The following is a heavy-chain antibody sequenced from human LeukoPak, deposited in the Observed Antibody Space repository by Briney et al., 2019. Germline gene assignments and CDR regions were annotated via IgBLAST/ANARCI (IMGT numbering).Heavy chain of an antibody. J-gene: IGHJ4*02. D-gene: IGHD3-10*01. CDR2: FDPEDGET. CDR1: GYTLTELS. CDR3: ATAAGFGEFYYFDY. V-gene: IGHV1-24*01. Sequence: ASVKVSCKVSGYTLTELSMHWVRQAPGKGLERMGGFDPEDGETIYAQKFQGRVTMTEDTSTDTAYMELSSLRSEDTAVYYCATAAGFGEFYYFDYWGQGTLVTVSS.